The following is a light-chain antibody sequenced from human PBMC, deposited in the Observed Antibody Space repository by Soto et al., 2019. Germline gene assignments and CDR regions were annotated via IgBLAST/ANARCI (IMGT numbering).Light chain of an antibody. CDR1: QGITNL. J-gene: IGKJ1*01. V-gene: IGKV1-9*01. CDR2: FAS. Sequence: DIQLTQSPSFVSASEGDRVTIACRASQGITNLLAWYQQKPGRAPKLLISFASSLDSEVPSRFSGSGSGTEFILTISSLQPEDTATYYSQQFNSYPRTFGQGTKVEIK. CDR3: QQFNSYPRT.